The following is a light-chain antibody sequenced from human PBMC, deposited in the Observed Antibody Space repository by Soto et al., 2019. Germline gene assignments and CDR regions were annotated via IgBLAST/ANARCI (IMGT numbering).Light chain of an antibody. CDR3: SSYGGRKNFVV. V-gene: IGLV2-8*01. CDR2: EVS. J-gene: IGLJ2*01. Sequence: QSALTQPPSASGSPGQSVTISCTGASSDIGAYNYVSWYQQHPGKAPKLMIFEVSKRPSGVPDRFSGSKSGNTASLTVSGLQAEDEAIYYCSSYGGRKNFVVFGGGTKLTVL. CDR1: SSDIGAYNY.